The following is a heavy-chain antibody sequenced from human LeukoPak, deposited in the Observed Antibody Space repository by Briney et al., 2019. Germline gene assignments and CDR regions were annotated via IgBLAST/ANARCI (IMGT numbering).Heavy chain of an antibody. CDR1: GFTFSSYS. D-gene: IGHD2-2*02. CDR3: ASSGDCSSTSCYMSHWGYYYYYYMDV. V-gene: IGHV3-21*01. Sequence: PGGSLRLSCAASGFTFSSYSMNWVRQAPGKGLEWVSSISSSSSYIYYADSVKGRFTISRDNAKNSLYLQMNSLRAEDTAVYYCASSGDCSSTSCYMSHWGYYYYYYMDVWGKGTTVTVSS. CDR2: ISSSSSYI. J-gene: IGHJ6*03.